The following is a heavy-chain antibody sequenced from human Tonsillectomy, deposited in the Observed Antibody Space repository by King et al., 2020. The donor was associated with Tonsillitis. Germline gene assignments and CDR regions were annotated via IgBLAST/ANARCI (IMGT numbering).Heavy chain of an antibody. CDR3: ARPSIAASFDAFDI. D-gene: IGHD6-13*01. J-gene: IGHJ3*02. V-gene: IGHV4-39*01. CDR2: IYYSGGT. Sequence: QLQESGPGLVKPSETLSLTCTVSGGSISSSSYYWGWIRQPPGKGLEWIGSIYYSGGTYYNPSLKSRVTISVETSKNQFSLKLTSVTAADTAVYYCARPSIAASFDAFDIWGQGTMVTVSS. CDR1: GGSISSSSYY.